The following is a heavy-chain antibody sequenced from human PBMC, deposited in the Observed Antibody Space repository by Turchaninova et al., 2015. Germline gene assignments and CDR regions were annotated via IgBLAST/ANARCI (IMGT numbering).Heavy chain of an antibody. D-gene: IGHD5-18*01. V-gene: IGHV4-38-2*02. J-gene: IGHJ4*02. CDR2: IYHRGST. CDR3: ARDPEGDTAMVPHYFDY. Sequence: QVQLQESGPGLVKPSETLSLTCAVSGYSISSGYYWGWIRQPPGKGLEWMGSIYHRGSTYYNPSLKSRVTISVDTSKNQFSLKLSSVTAADTAVYYCARDPEGDTAMVPHYFDYWGQGTLVTVSS. CDR1: GYSISSGYY.